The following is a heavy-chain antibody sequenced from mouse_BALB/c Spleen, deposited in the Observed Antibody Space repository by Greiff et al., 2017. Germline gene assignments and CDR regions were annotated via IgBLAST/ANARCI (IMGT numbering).Heavy chain of an antibody. J-gene: IGHJ4*01. CDR1: GFTFSSYG. CDR3: ARHFTIGTTHYYAMDY. D-gene: IGHD2-14*01. V-gene: IGHV5-6*01. Sequence: EVHLVESGGDLVKPGGSLKLSCAASGFTFSSYGMSWVRQTPDKRLEWVATISSGGSYTYYPDSVKGRFTISRDNAKNTLYLQMSSLKSEDTAMYYCARHFTIGTTHYYAMDYWGQGTSVTVSS. CDR2: ISSGGSYT.